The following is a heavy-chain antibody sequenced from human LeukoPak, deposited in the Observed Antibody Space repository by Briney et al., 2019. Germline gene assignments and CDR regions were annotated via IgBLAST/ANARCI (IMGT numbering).Heavy chain of an antibody. CDR3: ARAELGYCSSTSCSLPDY. CDR2: ISYDGSNK. D-gene: IGHD2-2*01. J-gene: IGHJ4*02. CDR1: GFTFSSYS. Sequence: GGSLRLSCAASGFTFSSYSMNWVRQAPGKGLEWVAVISYDGSNKYYADSVKGRFTISRDNSKNTLYLQMNSLRAEDTAVYYCARAELGYCSSTSCSLPDYWGQGTLVTVSS. V-gene: IGHV3-30*03.